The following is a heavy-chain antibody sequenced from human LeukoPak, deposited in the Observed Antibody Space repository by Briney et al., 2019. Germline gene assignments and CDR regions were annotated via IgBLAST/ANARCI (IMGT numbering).Heavy chain of an antibody. CDR3: AKGYYDYVWGSYYFDY. CDR2: ISGSGGST. D-gene: IGHD3-16*01. J-gene: IGHJ4*02. Sequence: GGSLRLSCAASGFTFSSYAMSWVRQAPGKGLEWVSAISGSGGSTYYADSVKGRFTISRDNSRDTLYPQMNSLSAEDTAVYYCAKGYYDYVWGSYYFDYWGQGTLVTVSS. V-gene: IGHV3-23*01. CDR1: GFTFSSYA.